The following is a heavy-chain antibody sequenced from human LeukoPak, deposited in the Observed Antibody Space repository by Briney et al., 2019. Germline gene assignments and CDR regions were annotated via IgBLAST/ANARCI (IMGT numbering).Heavy chain of an antibody. CDR3: AREAQYYYDSSGYYIFDY. V-gene: IGHV1-2*02. CDR2: INPNSGGT. J-gene: IGHJ4*02. CDR1: GYTFTGYY. Sequence: ASVKVSCKASGYTFTGYYMHWVRQALGQGLEWMVWINPNSGGTNYAQKFQGRVTMTRDTSISTAYMELSRLRSDDTAVYYCAREAQYYYDSSGYYIFDYWGQGTLVTVSS. D-gene: IGHD3-22*01.